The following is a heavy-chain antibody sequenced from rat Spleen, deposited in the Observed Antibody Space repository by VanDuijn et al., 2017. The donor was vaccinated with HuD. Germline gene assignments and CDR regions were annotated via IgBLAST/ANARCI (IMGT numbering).Heavy chain of an antibody. CDR1: GFAFSDFF. Sequence: EVQLVESGGGLVQPGRSMKLSCAASGFAFSDFFMAWVRQAPTKGLEWVASISHDGGGTYYRDSVKGRFTISRDNAKSSLYLQMDSLRSDDTATYYCTTDRRYYDDSYVMDAWGQGASVTVSS. CDR2: ISHDGGGT. D-gene: IGHD1-12*02. J-gene: IGHJ4*01. CDR3: TTDRRYYDDSYVMDA. V-gene: IGHV5-20*01.